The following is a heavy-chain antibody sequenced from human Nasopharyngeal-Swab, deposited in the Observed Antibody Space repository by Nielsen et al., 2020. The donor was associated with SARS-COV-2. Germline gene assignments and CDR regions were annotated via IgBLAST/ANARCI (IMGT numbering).Heavy chain of an antibody. Sequence: GGALRLSCAASGFTFSSYAMSWVRQDPGKGLEWVSAISGSGGSTYYADSVKGRFTISRDNSKNTLYLQMNSLRAEDTAVYYCAKGYCSSTSCYNVFDYWGQGTLVTVSS. D-gene: IGHD2-2*02. CDR1: GFTFSSYA. J-gene: IGHJ4*02. V-gene: IGHV3-23*01. CDR2: ISGSGGST. CDR3: AKGYCSSTSCYNVFDY.